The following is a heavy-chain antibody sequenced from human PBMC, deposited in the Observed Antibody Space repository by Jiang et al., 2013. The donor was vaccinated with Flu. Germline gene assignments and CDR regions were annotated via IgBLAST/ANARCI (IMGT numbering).Heavy chain of an antibody. V-gene: IGHV5-51*01. J-gene: IGHJ5*02. D-gene: IGHD1-7*01. Sequence: IYPGDSDTRYSPPSKGQVTISADKSISTAYLQWSSLKASDTAMYYCARLGIFQSRGLELLGWFDPWGQGTLVTVSS. CDR3: ARLGIFQSRGLELLGWFDP. CDR2: IYPGDSDT.